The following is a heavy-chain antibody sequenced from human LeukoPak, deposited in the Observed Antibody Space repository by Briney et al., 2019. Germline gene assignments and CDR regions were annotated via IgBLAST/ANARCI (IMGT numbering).Heavy chain of an antibody. V-gene: IGHV1-69*13. CDR1: GGTFSSYA. Sequence: EASVTVSCTASGGTFSSYAISWVRQAPGQGLEWMGGIIPIFGTANYAQKFQGRVTITADESTSTAYMELSSLRSEDTAVYYCARAHKQYSSSYNWFDPWGQGTLVTVSS. D-gene: IGHD6-6*01. CDR2: IIPIFGTA. CDR3: ARAHKQYSSSYNWFDP. J-gene: IGHJ5*02.